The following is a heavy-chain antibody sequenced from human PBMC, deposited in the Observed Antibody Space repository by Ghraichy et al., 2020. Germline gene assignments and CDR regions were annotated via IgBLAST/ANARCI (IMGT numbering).Heavy chain of an antibody. V-gene: IGHV3-48*02. J-gene: IGHJ3*02. D-gene: IGHD2-21*01. CDR3: ARDRSYSSDI. CDR2: LSGSTRTI. CDR1: GFTFSTYS. Sequence: GGSLRLSCAASGFTFSTYSMNWVRQAPGKGLEWVSHLSGSTRTIYYADSVKGRFTISRDNAKYSLYLQMNNLRDEDTAVYYCARDRSYSSDIWGQGTMVTVYS.